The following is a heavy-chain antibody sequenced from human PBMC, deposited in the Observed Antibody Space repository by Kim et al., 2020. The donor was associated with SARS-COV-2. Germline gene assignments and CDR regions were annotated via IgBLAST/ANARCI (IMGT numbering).Heavy chain of an antibody. CDR3: ARDGYGTGGTCFSVPFDI. V-gene: IGHV1-18*01. J-gene: IGHJ3*02. D-gene: IGHD2-8*02. CDR1: GYSFSSYG. Sequence: ASVKVSCKASGYSFSSYGVSWVRQAPGQGFEWLGWISGYDGDTRYSQEFQGRVTLTTDTSTSTAYMDLRSLRSNDTALYFCARDGYGTGGTCFSVPFDIW. CDR2: ISGYDGDT.